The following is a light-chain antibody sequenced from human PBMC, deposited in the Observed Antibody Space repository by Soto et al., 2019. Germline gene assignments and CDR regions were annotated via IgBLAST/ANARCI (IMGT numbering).Light chain of an antibody. CDR3: QQYNKWPLIT. CDR1: QSVSNN. J-gene: IGKJ5*01. V-gene: IGKV3-15*01. Sequence: EIVMTQSPATLSVSPGERATLSCRASQSVSNNLAWYQQKRGQAPRLLIYGASTRATGIPARFSGSGSGTEFTLIISSLQSEDFAVYYCQQYNKWPLITFGQGTRLKI. CDR2: GAS.